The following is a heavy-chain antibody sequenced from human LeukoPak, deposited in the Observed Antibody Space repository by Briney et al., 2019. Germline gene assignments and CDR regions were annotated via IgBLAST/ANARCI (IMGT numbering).Heavy chain of an antibody. V-gene: IGHV5-51*01. CDR2: IYPGDSDT. Sequence: GESLKISCKGSGYSFTNYWIGWVRQMPGKGLEWMGIIYPGDSDTRYGPSFQGQVTISADKSISTAYLQWSSLKASDTAMYYCARHTYYYGSESYFLDYWGQGTLVTVSS. J-gene: IGHJ4*02. CDR3: ARHTYYYGSESYFLDY. D-gene: IGHD3-10*01. CDR1: GYSFTNYW.